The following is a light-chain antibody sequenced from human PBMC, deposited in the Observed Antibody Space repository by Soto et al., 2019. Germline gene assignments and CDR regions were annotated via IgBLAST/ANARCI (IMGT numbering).Light chain of an antibody. J-gene: IGLJ2*01. V-gene: IGLV1-44*01. Sequence: QSVLTQSPSASGTPGQRVTISCSGSRSNIGTYTVNWYQQLPGTAPTLLIFRNHQRPSGVPDRFSGSKSGTSASLAISGPQSEDEAEYYCAALDDSLRAVVFGGGTKLTVL. CDR3: AALDDSLRAVV. CDR1: RSNIGTYT. CDR2: RNH.